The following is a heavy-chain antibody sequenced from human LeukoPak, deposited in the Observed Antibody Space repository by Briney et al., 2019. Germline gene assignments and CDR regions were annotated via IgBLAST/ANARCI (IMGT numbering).Heavy chain of an antibody. V-gene: IGHV3-30*04. J-gene: IGHJ6*03. D-gene: IGHD1-1*01. CDR3: ARDGKKYTSDYYTDV. CDR1: GFTFSTYT. CDR2: ISYDGSDK. Sequence: GGSLRLSCSASGFTFSTYTMHWVRQAPGKGLEWVSVISYDGSDKYYADSVQGRFTISRDNFKSTLYLQMHSLRADDTAMYYCARDGKKYTSDYYTDVWGKGTTVTVSS.